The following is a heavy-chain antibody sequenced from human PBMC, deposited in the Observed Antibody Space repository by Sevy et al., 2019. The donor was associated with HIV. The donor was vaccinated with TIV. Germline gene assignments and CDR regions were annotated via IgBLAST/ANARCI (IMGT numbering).Heavy chain of an antibody. J-gene: IGHJ6*02. CDR2: ISYDGSNK. D-gene: IGHD6-19*01. V-gene: IGHV3-30*18. CDR3: AKVLIAVSGTEPRYYYYGMDV. Sequence: GGSLRLSCAASGFTFSSYDMHWVRQAPGKGLEWVAVISYDGSNKYYADSVKGRFTISRDNSKNTLYLQMNSLRAEDTAVYSCAKVLIAVSGTEPRYYYYGMDVWGQGTTVTVSS. CDR1: GFTFSSYD.